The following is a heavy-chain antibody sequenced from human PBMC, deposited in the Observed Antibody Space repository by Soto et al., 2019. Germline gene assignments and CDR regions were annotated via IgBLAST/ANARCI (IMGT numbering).Heavy chain of an antibody. V-gene: IGHV1-3*01. CDR1: GYTSTSYA. Sequence: ASVKVSCKASGYTSTSYAMHWVRQAPGQRLEWMGWINAGNGNTKYSQKFQGRVTITRDTSASTAYMELSSLRSEDTAVYYCARPPHPGGYPPVYWGQGTLVTVSS. CDR2: INAGNGNT. CDR3: ARPPHPGGYPPVY. J-gene: IGHJ4*02. D-gene: IGHD5-12*01.